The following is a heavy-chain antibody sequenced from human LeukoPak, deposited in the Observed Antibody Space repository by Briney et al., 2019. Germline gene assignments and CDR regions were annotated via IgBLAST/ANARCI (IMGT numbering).Heavy chain of an antibody. D-gene: IGHD6-13*01. J-gene: IGHJ4*02. CDR1: GGSISSSNW. CDR2: IYHSGST. CDR3: ARATDRPIAAAGTLGY. Sequence: PSETLSLTCAVSGGSISSSNWWSWVRQPPGKGLEWIGEIYHSGSTNYNPSLKSRVTISVDKSKNQFSLKLSSVTAADTAVYYCARATDRPIAAAGTLGYWGQGTLVTVSS. V-gene: IGHV4-4*02.